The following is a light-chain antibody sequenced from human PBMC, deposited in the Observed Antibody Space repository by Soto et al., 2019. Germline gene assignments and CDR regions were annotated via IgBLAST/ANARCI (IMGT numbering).Light chain of an antibody. J-gene: IGKJ3*01. CDR1: QSVSTSY. Sequence: EIVLTQSPGTLSLSPGERATLSCRASQSVSTSYLAWYQQKPGQAPRLLIYGASSRATGIPDRFSGSGSGTDVTLTISRLEPEDFAVDYCQQYGRSPGLFTFGPGTKVDIK. CDR3: QQYGRSPGLFT. V-gene: IGKV3-20*01. CDR2: GAS.